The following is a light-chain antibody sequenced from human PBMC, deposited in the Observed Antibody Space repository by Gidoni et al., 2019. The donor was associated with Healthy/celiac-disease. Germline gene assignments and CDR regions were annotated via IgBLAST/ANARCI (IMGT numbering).Light chain of an antibody. CDR1: QSLLHSNGYNY. CDR2: LGS. V-gene: IGKV2-28*01. Sequence: DSVMTQSPLSLPVTPGEPASISCRSSQSLLHSNGYNYLGWYLQKPGQSPLLLIYLGSNRASGVADRFSGSGSGTDFTLKISRVEAEDGGVYYCMQALQTRTFGQGTKVEIK. CDR3: MQALQTRT. J-gene: IGKJ1*01.